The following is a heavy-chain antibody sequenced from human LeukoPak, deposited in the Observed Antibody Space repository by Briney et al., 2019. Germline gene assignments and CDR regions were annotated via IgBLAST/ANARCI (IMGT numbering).Heavy chain of an antibody. CDR3: ARGKGDYYDSSGLYHFDY. D-gene: IGHD3-22*01. J-gene: IGHJ4*02. CDR1: GGSITSNW. Sequence: SETLSLTCGVSGGSITSNWWSWVRQPPGKGLEWIGEVYHTGNTDYNPSLKSRVTISVDKSKSQFSLKLSSVTAADTAVYYCARGKGDYYDSSGLYHFDYWGQGILVTVSS. CDR2: VYHTGNT. V-gene: IGHV4/OR15-8*01.